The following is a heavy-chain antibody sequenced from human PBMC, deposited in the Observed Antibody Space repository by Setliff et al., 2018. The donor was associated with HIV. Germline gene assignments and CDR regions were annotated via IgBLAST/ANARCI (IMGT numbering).Heavy chain of an antibody. CDR3: ASVRTGYYRIRDY. D-gene: IGHD3-9*01. Sequence: SETLSLTCTVSGGSFNIHYWTWIRQPPGKGLEWIGSISYSGNTKYSPSFRSRVAISLDTSKIQFSLKLTSVTAADTAMYYCASVRTGYYRIRDYWGQGSLVTVSS. CDR1: GGSFNIHY. V-gene: IGHV4-59*11. J-gene: IGHJ4*02. CDR2: ISYSGNT.